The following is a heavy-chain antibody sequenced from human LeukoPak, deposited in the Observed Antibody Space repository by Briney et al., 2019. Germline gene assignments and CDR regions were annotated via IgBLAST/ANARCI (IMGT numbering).Heavy chain of an antibody. CDR2: ISGSGGST. CDR1: GFTFSSYA. V-gene: IGHV3-23*01. Sequence: GGSLRLSCAASGFTFSSYAMSWVRQAPGKGLEWVSAISGSGGSTYYADSVKGRFTISRDNSKNTLYLQMNSLRAEDTAVYYCAKGLVTMVRGVHYYYYYGMDVWGQGTTVTVSS. J-gene: IGHJ6*02. CDR3: AKGLVTMVRGVHYYYYYGMDV. D-gene: IGHD3-10*01.